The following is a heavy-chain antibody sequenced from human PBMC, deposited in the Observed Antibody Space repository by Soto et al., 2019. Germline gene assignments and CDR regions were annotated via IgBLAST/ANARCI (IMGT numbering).Heavy chain of an antibody. J-gene: IGHJ6*02. CDR3: AKDPGTGYYYYNGMDV. CDR2: ISYDGSNK. Sequence: QVQLVESGGGVVQPGRSLRLSCAASGFTFSSYGMHWVGQAPGKGLEWVAVISYDGSNKYYADSVKGRFTISRDNSKNKLYLQMNSLRAEDTAVYYCAKDPGTGYYYYNGMDVWGQGTTVTVSS. V-gene: IGHV3-30*18. D-gene: IGHD1-1*01. CDR1: GFTFSSYG.